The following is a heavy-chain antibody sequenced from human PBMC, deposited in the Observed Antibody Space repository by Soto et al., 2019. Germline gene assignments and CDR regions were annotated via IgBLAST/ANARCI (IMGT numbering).Heavy chain of an antibody. D-gene: IGHD6-13*01. CDR1: GFTFGSYP. V-gene: IGHV3-64*01. CDR3: AREGMSRPRWVFDY. CDR2: ISTNGDST. J-gene: IGHJ4*02. Sequence: EVQLVESGGGLVQPGGSLRLSCAASGFTFGSYPMHWVRQAPGKGLEYVSAISTNGDSTFYANSVKGRFTISRDNSKNTLYLQMGSLNAEYMGVYYCAREGMSRPRWVFDYWGQGTLVTASS.